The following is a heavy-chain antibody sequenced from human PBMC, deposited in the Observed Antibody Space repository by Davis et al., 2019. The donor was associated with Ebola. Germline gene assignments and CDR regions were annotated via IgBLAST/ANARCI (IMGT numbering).Heavy chain of an antibody. CDR3: VRDSDYVTDMTHGDH. Sequence: GESLKISCAASGFTFSTYSMNWVRQTPGKGLEWLGYINGGTTIYADSVRGRFTISRDTAKNSVYLQMNSLRDEDTGVYHCVRDSDYVTDMTHGDHWGQGTLVTVSS. CDR2: INGGTT. J-gene: IGHJ4*02. CDR1: GFTFSTYS. D-gene: IGHD4-17*01. V-gene: IGHV3-48*02.